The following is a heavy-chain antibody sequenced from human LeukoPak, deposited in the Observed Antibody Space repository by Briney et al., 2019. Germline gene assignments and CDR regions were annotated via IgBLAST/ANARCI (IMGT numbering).Heavy chain of an antibody. CDR1: AYTFTGDY. V-gene: IGHV1-2*02. Sequence: ASVKDSCMASAYTFTGDYRHGVRQAPGQGPEWMGWINPNSGGTKYAQKFQGRVTMTRDTSNSTAYMELSRLRSDDTAVYYCAGCRGYCGYVCYYFADWREGTLVTVSS. D-gene: IGHD2-15*01. J-gene: IGHJ4*02. CDR3: AGCRGYCGYVCYYFAD. CDR2: INPNSGGT.